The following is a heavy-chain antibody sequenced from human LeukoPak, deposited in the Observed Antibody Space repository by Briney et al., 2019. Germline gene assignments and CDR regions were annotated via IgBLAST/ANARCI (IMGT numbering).Heavy chain of an antibody. Sequence: GGSLRLSCAASGFTFSSYDMHWVRQATGKGLEWVSAIGVAANTFYSGSVKGRFTISRENAKNSLYLLVSSLRAEDTAVSYCARQKTPHGNFDYWGQGTLVTVSS. CDR1: GFTFSSYD. J-gene: IGHJ4*02. CDR3: ARQKTPHGNFDY. V-gene: IGHV3-13*01. CDR2: IGVAANT. D-gene: IGHD1-26*01.